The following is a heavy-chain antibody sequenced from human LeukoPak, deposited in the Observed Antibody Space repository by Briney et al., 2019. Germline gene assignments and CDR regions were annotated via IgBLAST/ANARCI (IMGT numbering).Heavy chain of an antibody. J-gene: IGHJ6*03. CDR3: AKGGSYYTYYYYMDV. CDR2: ISWDGGST. CDR1: GFTFDDYA. Sequence: GGSLRLSCAASGFTFDDYAMHWVRRAPGKGLEWVSLISWDGGSTYYADSVKGRFTISRDNSKNSLYLQMNSLRAEDTALYYCAKGGSYYTYYYYMDVWGKGTTVTVSS. V-gene: IGHV3-43D*03. D-gene: IGHD1-26*01.